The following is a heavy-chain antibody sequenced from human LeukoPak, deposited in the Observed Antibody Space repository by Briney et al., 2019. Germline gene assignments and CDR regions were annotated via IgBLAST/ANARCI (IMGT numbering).Heavy chain of an antibody. V-gene: IGHV1-69*06. CDR1: GGTFSSYA. D-gene: IGHD2-2*01. CDR3: ARGPIIDIVVIPAAADYYHMDV. J-gene: IGHJ6*03. Sequence: ASVKVSCKASGGTFSSYAISWVRQAPGQGLEWMGGIIPVFGTANYAQKFQGRVTITADKSTSTAYMELSSLRSEDTAVYYCARGPIIDIVVIPAAADYYHMDVWGKGTTVTVSS. CDR2: IIPVFGTA.